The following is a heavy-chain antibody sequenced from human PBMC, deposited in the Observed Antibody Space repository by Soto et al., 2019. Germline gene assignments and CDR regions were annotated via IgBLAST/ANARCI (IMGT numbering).Heavy chain of an antibody. V-gene: IGHV1-18*01. CDR3: ARDSGSYMYVSY. Sequence: QVQLVQSGAEVKKPGASVKVSCKASSYTFTSSGFSWVRQAPGQGLEWMAWISAYNGETHYAQKVQGRVTMTTDTSTSTSYMELRSLRSDDTAVYYCARDSGSYMYVSYWGQGTLVTVSS. D-gene: IGHD1-26*01. CDR1: SYTFTSSG. CDR2: ISAYNGET. J-gene: IGHJ4*02.